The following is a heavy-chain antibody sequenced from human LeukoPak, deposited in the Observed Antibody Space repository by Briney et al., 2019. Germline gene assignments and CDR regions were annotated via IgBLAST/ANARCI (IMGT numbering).Heavy chain of an antibody. CDR3: AREYYYGSGSPYYYYYGMDV. J-gene: IGHJ6*04. D-gene: IGHD3-10*01. Sequence: GASVKVSCKASGYTFTSYAMHWVRQAPGQRLEWMGWINAGSGNTKYSQKFQGRVTITRDTSASTAYMELSSLRSEDTAVYYCAREYYYGSGSPYYYYYGMDVWGKGTTVTVSS. V-gene: IGHV1-3*01. CDR2: INAGSGNT. CDR1: GYTFTSYA.